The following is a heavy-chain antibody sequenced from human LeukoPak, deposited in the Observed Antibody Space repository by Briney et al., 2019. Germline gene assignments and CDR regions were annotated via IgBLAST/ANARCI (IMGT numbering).Heavy chain of an antibody. D-gene: IGHD6-13*01. J-gene: IGHJ5*02. CDR2: IYTSGSA. CDR1: GGSISSDNYY. CDR3: ARDVGSSWFSIWFDP. V-gene: IGHV4-61*02. Sequence: SQTLSLTCTVSGGSISSDNYYWTWIWQPAGKGLEWIGRIYTSGSANYNPYLKSRVTISIDTSKSQFSLKLNSVTAADTAMYYCARDVGSSWFSIWFDPWGQGPLVTVSS.